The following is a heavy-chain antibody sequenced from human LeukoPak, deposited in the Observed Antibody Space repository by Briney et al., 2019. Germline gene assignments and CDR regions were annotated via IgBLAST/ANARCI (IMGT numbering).Heavy chain of an antibody. J-gene: IGHJ6*02. D-gene: IGHD2-2*01. V-gene: IGHV4-34*01. CDR3: ARVVIVVVPAAMWQAYYYGMDV. Sequence: PSETLSLTCAVYGVSFSGYYWSWIRQPPGKGLEWIGEINHSGSTNYNPSLKSRVTISVDTSKNQFPLKLSSVTAADTAVYYCARVVIVVVPAAMWQAYYYGMDVWGQGTTVTVSS. CDR1: GVSFSGYY. CDR2: INHSGST.